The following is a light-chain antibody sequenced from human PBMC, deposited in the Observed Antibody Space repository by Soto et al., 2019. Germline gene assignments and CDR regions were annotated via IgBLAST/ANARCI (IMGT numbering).Light chain of an antibody. Sequence: EIVLTQSPATLSLSPGERATVSCRASQNVVNYLAWYQQKPGQAPRLLIYDVLNRATGIPARFSGSGSGTAFTLTISSLEPEDFAVYYCVQRSAWPWTCGQGTKVEVK. CDR3: VQRSAWPWT. J-gene: IGKJ1*01. CDR1: QNVVNY. CDR2: DVL. V-gene: IGKV3-11*01.